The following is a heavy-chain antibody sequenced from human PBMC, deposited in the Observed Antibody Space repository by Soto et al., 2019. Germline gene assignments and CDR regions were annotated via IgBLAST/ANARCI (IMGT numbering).Heavy chain of an antibody. CDR3: ARNIYSGSYYDAFDI. CDR1: GYTFTSYY. J-gene: IGHJ3*02. CDR2: INPSGGST. D-gene: IGHD1-26*01. Sequence: ASVKVSCKASGYTFTSYYMHWVRQAPGQGLEWMGIINPSGGSTSYAQKFQGRVTMTRDTSTSTVYMELSSLRSEDTAVYYCARNIYSGSYYDAFDIWGQGTMVTVSS. V-gene: IGHV1-46*01.